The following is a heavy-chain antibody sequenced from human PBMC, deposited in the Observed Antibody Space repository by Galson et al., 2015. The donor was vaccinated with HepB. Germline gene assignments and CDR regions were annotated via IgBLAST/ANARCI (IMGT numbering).Heavy chain of an antibody. CDR3: ASRRYSGYDFGAFDI. CDR2: IDPSDSYT. Sequence: QSGAEVKKPGESLRISCKGSGYSFTSYWISWVRQMPGKGLEWMGRIDPSDSYTNYSPSFQGHVTISADKSISTAYLQWSSLKASDTAMYYCASRRYSGYDFGAFDIWGQGTMVTVSS. D-gene: IGHD5-12*01. V-gene: IGHV5-10-1*01. CDR1: GYSFTSYW. J-gene: IGHJ3*02.